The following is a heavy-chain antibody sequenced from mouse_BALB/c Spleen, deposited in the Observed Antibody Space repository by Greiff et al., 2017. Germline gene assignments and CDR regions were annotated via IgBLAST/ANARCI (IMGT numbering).Heavy chain of an antibody. CDR1: GFTFSSYA. CDR2: ISSGGST. J-gene: IGHJ4*01. Sequence: EVKLMESGGGLVKPGGSLKLSCAASGFTFSSYAMSWVRQTPEKRLEWVASISSGGSTYYPDSVKGRFTISRDNARNILYLQMSSLRSEDTAMYYCASPAYYGNYGAMDYWGQGTSVTVSS. D-gene: IGHD2-10*01. V-gene: IGHV5-6-5*01. CDR3: ASPAYYGNYGAMDY.